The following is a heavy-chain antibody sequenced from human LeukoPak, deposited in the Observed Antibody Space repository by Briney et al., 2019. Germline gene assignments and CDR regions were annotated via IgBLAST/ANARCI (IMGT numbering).Heavy chain of an antibody. Sequence: GGSLSLSCAASGFTFSSAAMSWVRQAPGKGLEWVSAISSSGSSTYYADSVKGRFTISRDNSKNTLYLEMDSLRAEDTAAYYCARGAYGDYDYWGQGTLVTVSS. CDR3: ARGAYGDYDY. CDR1: GFTFSSAA. D-gene: IGHD4-17*01. V-gene: IGHV3-23*01. CDR2: ISSSGSST. J-gene: IGHJ4*02.